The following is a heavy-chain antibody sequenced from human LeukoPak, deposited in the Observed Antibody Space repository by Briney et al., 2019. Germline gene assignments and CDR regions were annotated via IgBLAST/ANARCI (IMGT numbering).Heavy chain of an antibody. CDR3: ARTTGDRGYMDV. CDR2: IYHSGST. J-gene: IGHJ6*03. Sequence: PSETLSLICTVSGGSISSGGYYWSWIRQPPGKGLEWIGYIYHSGSTYYNPSLKSRVTISVDRSKNQFSLKLSSVTAADTAVYYCARTTGDRGYMDVWGKGTTVTVSS. D-gene: IGHD7-27*01. CDR1: GGSISSGGYY. V-gene: IGHV4-30-2*01.